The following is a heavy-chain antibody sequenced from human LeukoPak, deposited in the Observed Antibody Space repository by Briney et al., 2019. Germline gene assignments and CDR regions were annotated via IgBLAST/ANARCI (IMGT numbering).Heavy chain of an antibody. V-gene: IGHV3-23*01. Sequence: GGSLRLSCAASGFTFSSYAMSWVRQTPGKGLEWVSAISGSGGSTYSADSVKGRFTISRDNSKNTLYLQMNSLRAEDTAVYYCAKSSHGGFYFDYWGQGTLVTVSS. CDR1: GFTFSSYA. D-gene: IGHD2-15*01. J-gene: IGHJ4*02. CDR3: AKSSHGGFYFDY. CDR2: ISGSGGST.